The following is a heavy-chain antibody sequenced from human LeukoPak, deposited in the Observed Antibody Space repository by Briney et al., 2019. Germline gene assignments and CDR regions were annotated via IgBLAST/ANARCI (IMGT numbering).Heavy chain of an antibody. Sequence: ASVKVSCKASGYTFTSYYMHWVRQAPGQGLEWMGIINPSGGSTSYAQKFQGRVTMTRDMSTSTVYMKLSSLRSEDTAVYYCARESPTYYYDSSGYYPGVWGQGTLVTVSS. V-gene: IGHV1-46*01. CDR1: GYTFTSYY. CDR2: INPSGGST. J-gene: IGHJ4*02. CDR3: ARESPTYYYDSSGYYPGV. D-gene: IGHD3-22*01.